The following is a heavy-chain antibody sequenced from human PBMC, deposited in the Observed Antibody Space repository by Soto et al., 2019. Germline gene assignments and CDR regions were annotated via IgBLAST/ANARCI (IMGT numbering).Heavy chain of an antibody. CDR3: VLTATDGYFDL. V-gene: IGHV4-4*07. CDR1: GGSISTYS. CDR2: ISPSGST. J-gene: IGHJ2*01. Sequence: SETLSLSCTVSGGSISTYSWSWIRRPAGKGLQWIGHISPSGSTDYNPSLKSRVTMSLDTSSNQLSLKLSSVTAADTAVYYCVLTATDGYFDLWGRGSMITV.